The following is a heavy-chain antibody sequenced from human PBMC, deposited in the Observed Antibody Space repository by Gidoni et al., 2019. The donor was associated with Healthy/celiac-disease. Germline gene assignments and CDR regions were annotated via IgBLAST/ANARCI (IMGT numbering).Heavy chain of an antibody. CDR3: ARGGPVVVITPGGMDV. Sequence: FSGYYWSWIRQPPGKGLEWIGEINHSGSTNYNPSLKSRVTISVDTSKNQFSLKLSSVTAADTAVYYCARGGPVVVITPGGMDVWGQGTTVTVSS. D-gene: IGHD3-22*01. J-gene: IGHJ6*02. CDR1: FSGYY. CDR2: INHSGST. V-gene: IGHV4-34*01.